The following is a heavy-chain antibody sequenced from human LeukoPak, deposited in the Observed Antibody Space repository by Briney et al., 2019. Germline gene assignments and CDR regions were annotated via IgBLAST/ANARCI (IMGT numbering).Heavy chain of an antibody. CDR2: IYHSGST. V-gene: IGHV4-38-2*01. Sequence: PSETLSLTCAVSGYSISSGYYWGWIRQPPGKGLEWIGSIYHSGSTYYNPSLKSRVTISVDTSKNQFSLKLSSVTAADTAVYYCARIGYCSSTSCYGAFDIWGQGTMVTVSS. CDR1: GYSISSGYY. J-gene: IGHJ3*02. D-gene: IGHD2-2*01. CDR3: ARIGYCSSTSCYGAFDI.